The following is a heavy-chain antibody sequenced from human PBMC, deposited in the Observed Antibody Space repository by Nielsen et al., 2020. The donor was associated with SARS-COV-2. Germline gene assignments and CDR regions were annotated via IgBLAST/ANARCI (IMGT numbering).Heavy chain of an antibody. CDR3: ARAPDVDVLTGDYPDGFDV. CDR1: GGSFSGYC. J-gene: IGHJ3*01. CDR2: IDHSGTA. V-gene: IGHV4-34*01. Sequence: SETLSLTCAVYGGSFSGYCWSWIHQPPGKGLEWIGEIDHSGTANFNPSLKGRVTVSVNPSKNQFSLKMTSLTAADTAVYYCARAPDVDVLTGDYPDGFDVWGQGTGVIVSS. D-gene: IGHD3-9*01.